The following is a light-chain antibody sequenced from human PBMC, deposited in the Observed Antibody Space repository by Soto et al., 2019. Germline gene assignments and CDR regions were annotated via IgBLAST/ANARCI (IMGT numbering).Light chain of an antibody. CDR3: QQYNSYLFT. CDR1: QSISNW. V-gene: IGKV1-5*03. CDR2: KAS. J-gene: IGKJ3*01. Sequence: DIQMTQSPSTLSASVGDRVTITCRASQSISNWLAWYQQKPGKVPKVLIYKASTLESGVPSRFSGSGSGTEFTLTISSLQPDDFSTYYCQQYNSYLFTFGPGTKVDIK.